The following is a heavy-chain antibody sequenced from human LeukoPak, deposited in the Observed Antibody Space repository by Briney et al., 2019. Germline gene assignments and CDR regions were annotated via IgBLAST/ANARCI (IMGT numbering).Heavy chain of an antibody. CDR2: ISGSGGST. V-gene: IGHV3-23*01. J-gene: IGHJ6*02. D-gene: IGHD3-10*02. CDR1: GFTFSSYA. CDR3: AKDSRSMFDYYYGMDV. Sequence: GGSLRLSCAASGFTFSSYAMSWVRQAPGKGLEWVSAISGSGGSTYYADSVKGRFTISRDNSKNTLYLQMNSLRAEDTAVYYCAKDSRSMFDYYYGMDVWGQGTTVTVSS.